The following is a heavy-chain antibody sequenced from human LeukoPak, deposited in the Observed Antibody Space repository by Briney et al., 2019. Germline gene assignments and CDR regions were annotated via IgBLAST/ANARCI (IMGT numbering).Heavy chain of an antibody. CDR3: AKELKVGVVIPYYFDY. V-gene: IGHV3-23*01. Sequence: QTGGSLRLSCAASGFTFSSFAMSWVRQAPGKGLEWVAGISGSGGGTYYADSVKGRFTISRDNSRDTLYLQMNSLRAEDTAVYYCAKELKVGVVIPYYFDYWGQGTLVTVSS. CDR2: ISGSGGGT. J-gene: IGHJ4*02. D-gene: IGHD3-3*01. CDR1: GFTFSSFA.